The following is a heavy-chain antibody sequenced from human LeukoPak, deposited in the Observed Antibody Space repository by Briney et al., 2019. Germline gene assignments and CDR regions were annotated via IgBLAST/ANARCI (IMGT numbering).Heavy chain of an antibody. CDR2: IYYSGST. D-gene: IGHD4-17*01. CDR3: ASLTVTKDWFDP. V-gene: IGHV4-59*01. J-gene: IGHJ5*02. Sequence: SETLSLTCTVSGGSISSYYWSWIRQPPGKGLEWIGYIYYSGSTNYNPSLKSRVTISVDTSKNQFSLKLSSVTAADTAVYYCASLTVTKDWFDPWGQGTLVTVSS. CDR1: GGSISSYY.